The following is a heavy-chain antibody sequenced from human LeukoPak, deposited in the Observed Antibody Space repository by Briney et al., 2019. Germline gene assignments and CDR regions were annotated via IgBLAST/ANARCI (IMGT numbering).Heavy chain of an antibody. CDR1: RDSISTSH. CDR3: PSGRGLGDY. V-gene: IGHV4-59*01. J-gene: IGHJ4*02. CDR2: IYSSART. Sequence: SETLSLTSPVSRDSISTSHWSWVRQTPGQGLEWLGSIYSSARTNCDPSVKSRDTISLYTSKNQFSLKLSSVTAPDTPAYNCPSGRGLGDYWGQGTLVNVSS. D-gene: IGHD3-10*01.